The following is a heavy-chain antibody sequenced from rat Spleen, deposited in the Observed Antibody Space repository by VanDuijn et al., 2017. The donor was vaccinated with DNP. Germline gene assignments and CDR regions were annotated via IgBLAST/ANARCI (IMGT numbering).Heavy chain of an antibody. CDR2: ISPSGGST. Sequence: EVQLVESGGGLVQPGRSLKLSCAASGFTFSSFPMAWVRQAPTKGLEWVAYISPSGGSTYYRDSVKGRFTISRDNAKSTLYLQMDSLRSEDTATYYCATYSSYIGWFDYWGQGVMVTVSS. D-gene: IGHD1-2*01. V-gene: IGHV5-27*01. J-gene: IGHJ2*01. CDR3: ATYSSYIGWFDY. CDR1: GFTFSSFP.